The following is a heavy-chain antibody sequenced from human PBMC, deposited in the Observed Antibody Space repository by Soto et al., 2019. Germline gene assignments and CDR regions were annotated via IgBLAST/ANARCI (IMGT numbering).Heavy chain of an antibody. J-gene: IGHJ3*01. V-gene: IGHV3-23*01. CDR3: AKRRLGAAALEDAFDV. D-gene: IGHD2-2*01. CDR1: GFTFNLYG. CDR2: ISGSGSRT. Sequence: EVQLLESGGDLVQPGGSLRLSCAASGFTFNLYGMNWVRQAPGKGPEWVSGISGSGSRTYYRDSVKGRFTISRDNSNNTVHLHLSSLRPEDTAVYYCAKRRLGAAALEDAFDVWGQGTLVTVSS.